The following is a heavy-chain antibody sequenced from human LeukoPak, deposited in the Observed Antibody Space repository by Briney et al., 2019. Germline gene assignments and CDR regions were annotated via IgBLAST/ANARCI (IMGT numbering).Heavy chain of an antibody. Sequence: GGSLRLSCAASGFTFSSYGMHWVRQAPGKGLEWVAVIWYDGSNKYYADSVKGRFTISRDNSKNTLYLQMNSLRAEDTAVYYCAKDGGQITMVRGVIDYWGQGTLVTVSS. CDR3: AKDGGQITMVRGVIDY. CDR2: IWYDGSNK. J-gene: IGHJ4*02. CDR1: GFTFSSYG. D-gene: IGHD3-10*01. V-gene: IGHV3-30*02.